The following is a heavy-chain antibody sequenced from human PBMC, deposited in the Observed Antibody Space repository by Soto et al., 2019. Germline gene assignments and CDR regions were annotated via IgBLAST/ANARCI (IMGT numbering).Heavy chain of an antibody. J-gene: IGHJ4*02. Sequence: EVQLLESGGGLVQPGGSLRLSCAASGFTFSSYAMSWVRQAPGKGLEWVSAISGSGGSTYYADSVKGRFTISRDNSTNALYLQMNSLRAEDTALYYCAKAIFIAVAGSPLDYWGQGTLVTVSS. V-gene: IGHV3-23*01. CDR1: GFTFSSYA. D-gene: IGHD6-19*01. CDR3: AKAIFIAVAGSPLDY. CDR2: ISGSGGST.